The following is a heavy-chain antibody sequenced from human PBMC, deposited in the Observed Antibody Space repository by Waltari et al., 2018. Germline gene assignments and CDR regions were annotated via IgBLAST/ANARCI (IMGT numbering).Heavy chain of an antibody. V-gene: IGHV4-30-2*01. CDR1: GGSISSGGYS. Sequence: SGLVKPSQTLSLTCAVSGGSISSGGYSWSWIRQPPGKGLEWIGYIYHSGSTYYNPSLKSRVTISVDRSKNQFSLKLSSVTAADTAVYYCARANPYYYDSSGFDIWGQGTMVTVSS. CDR2: IYHSGST. CDR3: ARANPYYYDSSGFDI. J-gene: IGHJ3*02. D-gene: IGHD3-22*01.